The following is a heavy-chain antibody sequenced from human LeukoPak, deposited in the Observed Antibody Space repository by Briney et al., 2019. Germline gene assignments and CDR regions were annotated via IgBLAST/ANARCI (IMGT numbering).Heavy chain of an antibody. Sequence: SETLSLTCTVSGGSISSYHWNWIRQPPGKGLEWIGYIYHSGSTNYNYYFKSRVTISLDTSKNQVSLKLNSVTAADTAVYFCARGDFHYWGQGTPVTVSS. CDR3: ARGDFHY. CDR1: GGSISSYH. D-gene: IGHD5-24*01. J-gene: IGHJ4*02. V-gene: IGHV4-59*01. CDR2: IYHSGST.